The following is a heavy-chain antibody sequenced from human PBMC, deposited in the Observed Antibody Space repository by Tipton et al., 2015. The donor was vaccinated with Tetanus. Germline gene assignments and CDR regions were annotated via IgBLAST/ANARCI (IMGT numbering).Heavy chain of an antibody. J-gene: IGHJ5*02. CDR3: ARALKQGANWFDP. CDR1: GGSLSGYH. V-gene: IGHV4-34*01. Sequence: GLVKPSETLSLSCAVYGGSLSGYHWSWIRKPPGKGLEWMGEINPSGGGSSNYDPSLKRRVTFSVDTSKNQFSLMLRTVSAADTAIYYCARALKQGANWFDPWGQGTLVTVSS. CDR2: INPSGGGSS. D-gene: IGHD3-16*01.